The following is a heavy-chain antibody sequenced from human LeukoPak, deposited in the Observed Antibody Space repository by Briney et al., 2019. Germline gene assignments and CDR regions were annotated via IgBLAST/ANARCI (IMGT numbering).Heavy chain of an antibody. Sequence: GGSLRLSCAASGFTFSNCAMSWVRQAPGKGLEWVSTISGSGSKTFYADSVKGRFTISRDSSKNTLYLQMSSLRAEDTAVYYCANLIIAAAGYEYFQHWGQGTLVTVSS. V-gene: IGHV3-23*01. D-gene: IGHD6-13*01. CDR2: ISGSGSKT. CDR1: GFTFSNCA. J-gene: IGHJ1*01. CDR3: ANLIIAAAGYEYFQH.